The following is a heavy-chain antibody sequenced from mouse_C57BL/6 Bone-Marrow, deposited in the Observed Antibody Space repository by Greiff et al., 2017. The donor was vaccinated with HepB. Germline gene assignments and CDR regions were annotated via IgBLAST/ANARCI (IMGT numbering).Heavy chain of an antibody. J-gene: IGHJ2*01. V-gene: IGHV1-55*01. Sequence: QVQLQQPGAELVKPGASVKMSCKASGYTFTSYWITWVKQRPGRGLEWIGDIYPGSGSTNYNEKFKSKATLTVDTSSSTAYMQLSSLTSEDSAVYYCARDYYYGSSQYYLDYWGQGTTLTVSS. CDR2: IYPGSGST. D-gene: IGHD1-1*01. CDR3: ARDYYYGSSQYYLDY. CDR1: GYTFTSYW.